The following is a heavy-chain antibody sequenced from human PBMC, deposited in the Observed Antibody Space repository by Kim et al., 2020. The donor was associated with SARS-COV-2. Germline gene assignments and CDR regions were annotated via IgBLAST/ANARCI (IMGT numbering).Heavy chain of an antibody. Sequence: GGSLRLSCAASGFTFSSYGMHWVRQAPGKGLEWVAVISYDGSNKYYADSVKGRFTISRDNSKNTLYLQMNSLRAEDTAVYYCAKGVYSYVDYWGQGTLVTVYS. CDR3: AKGVYSYVDY. V-gene: IGHV3-30*18. CDR1: GFTFSSYG. J-gene: IGHJ4*02. D-gene: IGHD5-18*01. CDR2: ISYDGSNK.